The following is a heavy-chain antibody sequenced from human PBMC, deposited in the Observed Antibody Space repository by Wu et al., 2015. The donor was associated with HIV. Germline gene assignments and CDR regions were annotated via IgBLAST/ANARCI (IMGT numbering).Heavy chain of an antibody. D-gene: IGHD3-9*01. CDR1: GYTFIGYY. J-gene: IGHJ3*02. V-gene: IGHV1-2*02. Sequence: QVQLVQSGAEVKKPGASVKVSCKASGYTFIGYYMHWVRQAPGQGLEWMGWINPINGDTNYSQKFQGRVTMTRDTSISTAYMELSRLRSDDTAVFYCARPSGLRFFDPDDAFDIWGQGTMVSVSS. CDR2: INPINGDT. CDR3: ARPSGLRFFDPDDAFDI.